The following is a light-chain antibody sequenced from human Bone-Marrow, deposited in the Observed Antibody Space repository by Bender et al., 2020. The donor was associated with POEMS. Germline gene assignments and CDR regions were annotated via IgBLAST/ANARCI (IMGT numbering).Light chain of an antibody. Sequence: QSVLTQPPSASGTPGQRVTISCSEASIGGNPINWYRRPPGTAPRLVIYADDRRPSGVPNRFSASKSGSSASLAISGLQSEDAADYYCSTWDDRLNAWLFGGGTKLTVL. CDR1: SIGGNP. V-gene: IGLV1-44*01. CDR3: STWDDRLNAWL. J-gene: IGLJ3*02. CDR2: ADD.